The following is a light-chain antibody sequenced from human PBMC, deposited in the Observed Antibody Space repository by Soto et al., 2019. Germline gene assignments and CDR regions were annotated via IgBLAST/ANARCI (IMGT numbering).Light chain of an antibody. J-gene: IGLJ1*01. CDR1: SSDVGAYNC. V-gene: IGLV2-14*03. Sequence: QSALTQPASVSGSPGQSITISCTGTSSDVGAYNCVSWYQQHPGKLPKLMIFDVSRRPSGVSDRFSGSKSGNTASLTISGRQAEDEGDYYCISYTSSSTHVFGSGTKLTVL. CDR3: ISYTSSSTHV. CDR2: DVS.